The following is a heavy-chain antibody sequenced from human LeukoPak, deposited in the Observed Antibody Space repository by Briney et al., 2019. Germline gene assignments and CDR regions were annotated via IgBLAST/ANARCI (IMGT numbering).Heavy chain of an antibody. Sequence: SQSLSLTCTVSGGSISSGDDYWSWTREHPVTGLEWIGNIYYTGTTYYNPSLRPRLSISRDTSKSQFFLNLTSLTAADAAVYYCAEALDPWGQGTLVTVSS. V-gene: IGHV4-31*03. CDR3: AEALDP. CDR2: IYYTGTT. J-gene: IGHJ5*02. CDR1: GGSISSGDDY. D-gene: IGHD1-1*01.